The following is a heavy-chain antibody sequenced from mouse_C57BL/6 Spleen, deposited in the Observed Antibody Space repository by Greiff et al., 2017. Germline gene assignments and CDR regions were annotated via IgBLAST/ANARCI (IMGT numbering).Heavy chain of an antibody. J-gene: IGHJ2*01. D-gene: IGHD1-1*01. Sequence: VKLQESGAELVKPGASVKMSCKASGYTFTTYTLEWMKQNHGQSLEWIGNFHPYNDDTKYNEKFKGKATLTVEKSSSTVYLELRRLPSDDSAVYNCSRREDYYGTFDYWGQGTTLTVSS. V-gene: IGHV1-47*01. CDR2: FHPYNDDT. CDR3: SRREDYYGTFDY. CDR1: GYTFTTYT.